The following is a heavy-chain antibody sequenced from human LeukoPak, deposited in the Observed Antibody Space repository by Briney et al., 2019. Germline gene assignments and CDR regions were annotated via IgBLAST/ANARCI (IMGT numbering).Heavy chain of an antibody. Sequence: GGSLRLSCVASGITFSSYSMNWVRQAPGKGLGWVSSISSSSYIYYADSVKGRFTISRDNAKNSLYLQMNSLRAEDTAVYYCARDWKGSRLYYYYYSMDVWGKGTTVTVSS. D-gene: IGHD1-26*01. J-gene: IGHJ6*03. CDR2: ISSSSYI. CDR3: ARDWKGSRLYYYYYSMDV. CDR1: GITFSSYS. V-gene: IGHV3-21*01.